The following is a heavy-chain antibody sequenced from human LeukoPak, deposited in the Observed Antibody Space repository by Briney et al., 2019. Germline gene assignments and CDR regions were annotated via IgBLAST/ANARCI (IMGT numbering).Heavy chain of an antibody. CDR1: GFTFNSYD. V-gene: IGHV3-30*02. CDR3: ARDVHSGAFDY. J-gene: IGHJ4*02. CDR2: IRYDANIK. D-gene: IGHD6-19*01. Sequence: PGGSLRLSCAASGFTFNSYDMHWVRQAPGKGLEWVAFIRYDANIKYFADSVKGRFTISRDTSKNTLYLQMNSLRAEDTAVYYCARDVHSGAFDYWGQGTLVTVSS.